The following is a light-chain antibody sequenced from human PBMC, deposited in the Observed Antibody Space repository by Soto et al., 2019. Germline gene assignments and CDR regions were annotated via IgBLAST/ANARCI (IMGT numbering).Light chain of an antibody. Sequence: QSVLTQPPSASGTPGQRVTIPCSGSSSNIGSNTVHWYQQLPGTAPKLLIYSNNQRPSGVPGGFSGSKSGTSASLAISGLQSEDEADYYCAAWDDSLNGYVFGSETKVTVL. J-gene: IGLJ1*01. CDR2: SNN. CDR1: SSNIGSNT. CDR3: AAWDDSLNGYV. V-gene: IGLV1-44*01.